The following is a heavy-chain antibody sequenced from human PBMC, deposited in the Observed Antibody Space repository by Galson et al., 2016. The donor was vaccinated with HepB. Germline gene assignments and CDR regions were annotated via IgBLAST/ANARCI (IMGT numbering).Heavy chain of an antibody. CDR2: ITYDGTYA. CDR1: GFTFSNYA. D-gene: IGHD1-26*01. J-gene: IGHJ4*02. Sequence: SLRLSCAASGFTFSNYAMHWVRQAPGKGLDWVAVITYDGTYAVYADSVRGRFTVSRDNSKNILYLQINSLRADDTAVFYCARGSVSPLMQVSGTNGGTFDYWGQGTLLTVSS. CDR3: ARGSVSPLMQVSGTNGGTFDY. V-gene: IGHV3-30*04.